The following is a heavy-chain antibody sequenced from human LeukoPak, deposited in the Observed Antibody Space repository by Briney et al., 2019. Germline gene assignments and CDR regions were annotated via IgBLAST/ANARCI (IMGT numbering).Heavy chain of an antibody. CDR2: FDPEDGET. J-gene: IGHJ5*02. V-gene: IGHV1-24*01. CDR1: GYTLTELS. CDR3: ATVGPSGRQQLPYRGWFDP. Sequence: ASVKVSCKVSGYTLTELSMHWVRQAPGKGLEWMGGFDPEDGETIYAQKFQGRVTMTEDTSTDTAYMELSSLRSEDTAVYYCATVGPSGRQQLPYRGWFDPWGQGTLVTVSS. D-gene: IGHD6-13*01.